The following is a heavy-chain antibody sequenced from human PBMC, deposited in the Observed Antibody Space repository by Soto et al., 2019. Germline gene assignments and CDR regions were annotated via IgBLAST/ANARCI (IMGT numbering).Heavy chain of an antibody. V-gene: IGHV1-18*01. J-gene: IGHJ4*02. D-gene: IGHD2-15*01. CDR2: ISAYNGNT. CDR3: ARKFSYLLYPAIDY. CDR1: GYTFTSYG. Sequence: ASVKVSWKASGYTFTSYGISWVRQAPGQGLEWMGWISAYNGNTNYAQKLQGRVTMTTDTSTSTAYMELRSLRSDDTAVYYCARKFSYLLYPAIDYWGQGTLVTVSS.